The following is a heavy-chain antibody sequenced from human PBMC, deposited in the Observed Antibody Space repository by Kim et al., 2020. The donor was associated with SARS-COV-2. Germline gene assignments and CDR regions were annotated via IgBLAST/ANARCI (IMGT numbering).Heavy chain of an antibody. CDR3: AREVAAAGLCLQP. V-gene: IGHV2-70*01. Sequence: YRPSLRTRLTIHKDTSKNQVVLTMNNMDPVDTATYYCAREVAAAGLCLQPWGQGTLVTVSS. D-gene: IGHD6-13*01. J-gene: IGHJ5*02.